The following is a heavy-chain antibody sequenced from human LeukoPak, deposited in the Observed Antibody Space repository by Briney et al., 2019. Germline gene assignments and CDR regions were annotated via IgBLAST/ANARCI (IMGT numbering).Heavy chain of an antibody. D-gene: IGHD7-27*01. CDR1: GYTFSGYY. Sequence: VKVSCKASGYTFSGYYMHWVRQAPGQGLEWMGWIIPNSGGANYAQKFWGRVTMTMDTSINTAYMELSSLRSDDTAVYYCARGGKSELGTCDFWGQGTLVTVST. V-gene: IGHV1-2*02. CDR2: IIPNSGGA. CDR3: ARGGKSELGTCDF. J-gene: IGHJ4*02.